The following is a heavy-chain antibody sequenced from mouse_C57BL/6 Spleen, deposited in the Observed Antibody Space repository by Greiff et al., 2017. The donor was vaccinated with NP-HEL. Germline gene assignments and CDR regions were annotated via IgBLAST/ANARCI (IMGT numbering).Heavy chain of an antibody. D-gene: IGHD1-1*01. CDR3: ARRYYDGSSYEGYYFDY. CDR1: GYAFSSYW. Sequence: QVQLQQSGAELVKPGASVKISCKASGYAFSSYWMNWVKQRPGKGLEWIGQIYPGDGDTNYNGKFKGKATLTADKSSSTAYMQLSSLTSEDSAVYFCARRYYDGSSYEGYYFDYWGQGTTLTVSS. J-gene: IGHJ2*01. CDR2: IYPGDGDT. V-gene: IGHV1-80*01.